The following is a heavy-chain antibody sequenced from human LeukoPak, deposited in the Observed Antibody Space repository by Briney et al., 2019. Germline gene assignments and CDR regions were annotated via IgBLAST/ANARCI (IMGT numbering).Heavy chain of an antibody. CDR1: GFTFSSFA. V-gene: IGHV3-30*04. D-gene: IGHD6-25*01. Sequence: PGFSLRLSCAASGFTFSSFAMHWVRQAPGKELKGVAVMSCDEKTKYHKDSAEGRFTLSRGNSRKALLLEMNSLRPHDPGLYYCSRDVLNSAGPPTTGLDSWGQGTLVTVSS. J-gene: IGHJ4*02. CDR3: SRDVLNSAGPPTTGLDS. CDR2: MSCDEKTK.